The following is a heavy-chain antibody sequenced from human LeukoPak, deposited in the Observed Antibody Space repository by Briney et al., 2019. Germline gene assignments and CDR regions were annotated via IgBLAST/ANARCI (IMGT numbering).Heavy chain of an antibody. J-gene: IGHJ6*02. CDR2: ISSSSSTI. CDR1: GFTFSSYS. Sequence: GGSLRLSCAASGFTFSSYSMYWVRQAPGKGLEWVSYISSSSSTIYYADSVKGRFTISRDNAKNSLYLQMNSLRAEDTAVYYCARVLYSYARGDGMDVWGQGTTVTVSS. CDR3: ARVLYSYARGDGMDV. D-gene: IGHD5-18*01. V-gene: IGHV3-48*01.